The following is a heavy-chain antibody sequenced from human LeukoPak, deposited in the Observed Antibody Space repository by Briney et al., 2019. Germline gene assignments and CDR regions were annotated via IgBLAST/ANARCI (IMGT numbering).Heavy chain of an antibody. D-gene: IGHD5-24*01. J-gene: IGHJ4*02. Sequence: ASVKVSCKASGYTFTSYGISWVRRAPGQGLEWMGWISAYNGNTNYAQKLQGRVTMTTDTSTSTAYMELRSLRSDDTAMYYCVKDYGKYQILERATFDFWGQGTLISVSS. CDR2: ISAYNGNT. CDR1: GYTFTSYG. V-gene: IGHV1-18*01. CDR3: VKDYGKYQILERATFDF.